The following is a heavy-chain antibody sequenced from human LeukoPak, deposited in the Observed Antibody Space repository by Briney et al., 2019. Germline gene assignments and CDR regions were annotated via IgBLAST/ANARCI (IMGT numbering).Heavy chain of an antibody. Sequence: SQTLSLTCAISGDSVSSDNGAWNWIRQSPSRGLEWLGRTYYRSKWYNDYAGSLISRIAISPDTSKNQFSLQLYSVTPEDTAVYYCARDVGTTGWHTFDYWGQGTLVTVSS. CDR2: TYYRSKWYN. CDR1: GDSVSSDNGA. CDR3: ARDVGTTGWHTFDY. D-gene: IGHD3-9*01. V-gene: IGHV6-1*01. J-gene: IGHJ4*02.